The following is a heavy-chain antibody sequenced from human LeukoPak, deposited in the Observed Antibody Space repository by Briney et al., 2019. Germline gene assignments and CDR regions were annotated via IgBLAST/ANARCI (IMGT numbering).Heavy chain of an antibody. CDR1: GFTFSGYW. Sequence: PGGSLRLSCAASGFTFSGYWMSWIRHAPGKGLEWVSYISSSGTNIYYADSVKGRFIISRDNAKNSLYLEMNSLRADDTAVYYCARAPPAEANDYWGQGTLVTVSS. J-gene: IGHJ4*02. D-gene: IGHD6-25*01. CDR3: ARAPPAEANDY. V-gene: IGHV3-11*01. CDR2: ISSSGTNI.